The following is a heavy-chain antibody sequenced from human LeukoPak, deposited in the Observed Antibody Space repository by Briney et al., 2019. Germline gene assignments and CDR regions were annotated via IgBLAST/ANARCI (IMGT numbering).Heavy chain of an antibody. CDR3: AKDWGY. CDR1: GFTFSNYA. V-gene: IGHV3-23*01. CDR2: IRARGDTT. Sequence: GGSLTLSCAASGFTFSNYAMNWVRQAPGRGLECVSTIRARGDTTYYADSVKGRFTISRDNSKNTLYLQMNSLRGEETAVYYCAKDWGYWGQGTLVTVSS. J-gene: IGHJ4*02. D-gene: IGHD7-27*01.